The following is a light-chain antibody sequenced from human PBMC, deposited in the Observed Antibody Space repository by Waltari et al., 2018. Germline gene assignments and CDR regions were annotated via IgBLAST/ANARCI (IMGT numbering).Light chain of an antibody. Sequence: DIQMTQSPSSLSASVGDRVTITCRASQGISNSLAWYQQKPGKAPKLLLYAASRLESGVPSRFSGSGSGTDYTLTISSLQPEDFVTYYCQQYYSTLWTFGQGTKVEIK. V-gene: IGKV1-NL1*01. CDR1: QGISNS. CDR3: QQYYSTLWT. CDR2: AAS. J-gene: IGKJ1*01.